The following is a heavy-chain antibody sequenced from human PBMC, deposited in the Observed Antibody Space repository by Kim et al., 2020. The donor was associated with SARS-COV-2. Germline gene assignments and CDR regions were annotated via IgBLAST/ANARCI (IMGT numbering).Heavy chain of an antibody. CDR1: GFTFSSYA. V-gene: IGHV3-30*18. Sequence: GGSLRLSCAASGFTFSSYAMNWVRQAPGKGLEWVAVISNDGNTKYYTDSVKGRFTISRDNSKNTLYLQMNSLVAEDTAVYICAKRRTPGHLHDAFDMWGQGTMVTVSS. CDR2: ISNDGNTK. CDR3: AKRRTPGHLHDAFDM. J-gene: IGHJ3*02.